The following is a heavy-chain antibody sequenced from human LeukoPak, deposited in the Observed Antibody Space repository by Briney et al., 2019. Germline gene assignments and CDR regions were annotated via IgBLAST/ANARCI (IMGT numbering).Heavy chain of an antibody. CDR3: AKDGYEKACDY. V-gene: IGHV3-43D*03. D-gene: IGHD3-3*01. CDR2: ISWDGGST. J-gene: IGHJ4*02. Sequence: GGSLRLACAASGFTFDDYAMHWVRQAPGKGLEWVSLISWDGGSTYYADSVKGRFTVSRDNSKNSLYLQMNSLRAEDTALYYCAKDGYEKACDYWGQGTLVTVSS. CDR1: GFTFDDYA.